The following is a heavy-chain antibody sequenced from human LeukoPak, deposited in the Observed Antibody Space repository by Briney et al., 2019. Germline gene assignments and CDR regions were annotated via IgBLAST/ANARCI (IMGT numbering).Heavy chain of an antibody. V-gene: IGHV5-51*01. CDR3: ARHSDCSDGSCYDSDALDL. D-gene: IGHD2-15*01. CDR1: GYSFSSQY. Sequence: GESLKISCKASGYSFSSQYIAWVRQMPGKGLEWMAFLYPGDSNPRYSPSFQGQVTISADKSISTAYLQWSSLKASDTAMYYCARHSDCSDGSCYDSDALDLWGQGTMVTVSS. CDR2: LYPGDSNP. J-gene: IGHJ3*01.